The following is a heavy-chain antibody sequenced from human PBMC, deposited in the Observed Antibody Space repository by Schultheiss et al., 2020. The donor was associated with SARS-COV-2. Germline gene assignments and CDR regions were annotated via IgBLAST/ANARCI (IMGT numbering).Heavy chain of an antibody. Sequence: GGSLRLSCAASGFTFSSYAMHWVRQAPGKGLEWVAVISYDGSNKYYADSVKGRFTISRDNSKNTLYLQMNSLRAEDTAVYYCAKVLAGTSNFDYWGQGTLVTVSS. CDR3: AKVLAGTSNFDY. J-gene: IGHJ4*02. CDR2: ISYDGSNK. D-gene: IGHD1-1*01. CDR1: GFTFSSYA. V-gene: IGHV3-30*07.